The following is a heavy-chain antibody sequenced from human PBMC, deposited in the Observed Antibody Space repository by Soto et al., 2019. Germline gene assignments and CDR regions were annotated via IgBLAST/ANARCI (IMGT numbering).Heavy chain of an antibody. Sequence: SVKVSCKASGGTFSSYAISWVRQAPGQGLEWMGGIIPIFGTANYAQKFQGRVTITADKSTSTAYMELSSLRSEDTAVYYCARNYYDSSGYYYVYYGMDVWGQGPTVTVAS. D-gene: IGHD3-22*01. CDR2: IIPIFGTA. V-gene: IGHV1-69*06. CDR3: ARNYYDSSGYYYVYYGMDV. CDR1: GGTFSSYA. J-gene: IGHJ6*02.